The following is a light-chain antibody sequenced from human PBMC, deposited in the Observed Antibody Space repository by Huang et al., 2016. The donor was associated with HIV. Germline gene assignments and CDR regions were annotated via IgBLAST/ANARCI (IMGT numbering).Light chain of an antibody. J-gene: IGKJ4*01. Sequence: DIVMTQFPDSLAVSLGERATINCKSSQSVLYSSNNKNYLAWYQQKPGQPPMLLIHWASTRESGVPDRFSGSGSGTDFTLTISSLQAEDVAVYYCQQYYSTERTFGGGTKVEIK. CDR3: QQYYSTERT. V-gene: IGKV4-1*01. CDR2: WAS. CDR1: QSVLYSSNNKNY.